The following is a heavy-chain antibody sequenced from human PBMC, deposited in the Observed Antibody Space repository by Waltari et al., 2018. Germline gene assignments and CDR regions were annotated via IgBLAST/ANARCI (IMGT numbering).Heavy chain of an antibody. CDR2: VNHGGDT. J-gene: IGHJ5*02. CDR1: GGSLSGFY. Sequence: QVQLQGWGAGLLKPSETLSLTCAVSGGSLSGFYWTWIRQSPGKGLEWIGDVNHGGDTNYNPSLETRRTVSVDTSKKQFSLRMRSVTAADTAVYYCARAPGYKGIFDHWGQGILVTVSS. D-gene: IGHD5-12*01. CDR3: ARAPGYKGIFDH. V-gene: IGHV4-34*01.